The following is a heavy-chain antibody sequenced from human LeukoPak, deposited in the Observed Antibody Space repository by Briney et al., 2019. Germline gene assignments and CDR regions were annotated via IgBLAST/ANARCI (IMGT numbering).Heavy chain of an antibody. J-gene: IGHJ6*02. D-gene: IGHD2-8*01. CDR3: AKPYCTATRCYLYLYGMDV. V-gene: IGHV3-30*18. CDR2: MSADGVTK. Sequence: GGSLRLSCAASGFTFSNYAIQWVRQAPGKGLEWVAVMSADGVTKYYADSVRGRFTISRDSSKNTVDLHLDSLRPEDTAVYYCAKPYCTATRCYLYLYGMDVCGQGTTVTVSS. CDR1: GFTFSNYA.